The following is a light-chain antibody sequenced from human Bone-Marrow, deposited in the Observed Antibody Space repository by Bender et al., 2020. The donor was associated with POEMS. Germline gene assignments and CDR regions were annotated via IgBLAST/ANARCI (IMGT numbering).Light chain of an antibody. Sequence: QSVLTQPPSVSAAPGQKVTISCSGSSSNIGRNSVSWYQQVPGTAPQLLIYDNSDRPSGIPARFSGSKSDTSATLDITGLQTGDEADYYCGTWDTRLNTVVFGGGTKLTVL. CDR1: SSNIGRNS. CDR2: DNS. V-gene: IGLV1-51*01. CDR3: GTWDTRLNTVV. J-gene: IGLJ2*01.